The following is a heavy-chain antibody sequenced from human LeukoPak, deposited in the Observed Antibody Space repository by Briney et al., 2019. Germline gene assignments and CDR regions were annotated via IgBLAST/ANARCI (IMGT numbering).Heavy chain of an antibody. CDR1: GGTFSSYA. V-gene: IGHV1-69*13. CDR3: ARVPSISSSGSGDYYSKGRDV. CDR2: IITIFGTA. Sequence: ASVKVSCKASGGTFSSYAISWVRQAPGQGLEWMGGIITIFGTANYAQKFQGRVTITADESTSTAYMELSSLRSEDTAVYYCARVPSISSSGSGDYYSKGRDVGGKGPRATVP. D-gene: IGHD6-13*01. J-gene: IGHJ6*04.